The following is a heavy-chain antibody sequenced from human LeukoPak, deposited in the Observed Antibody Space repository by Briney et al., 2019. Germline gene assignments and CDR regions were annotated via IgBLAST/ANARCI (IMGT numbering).Heavy chain of an antibody. CDR1: GGSISSYY. Sequence: SETLSLTCTVSGGSISSYYWSWISQPPGKGLEWMGYIYYSGSTNYNPSLKSRVTISVDTSKNQFSLKLSSVTAADTAVYYCARDQMGMNWFDPWGQGTLVTVSS. J-gene: IGHJ5*02. CDR3: ARDQMGMNWFDP. CDR2: IYYSGST. V-gene: IGHV4-59*01. D-gene: IGHD1-26*01.